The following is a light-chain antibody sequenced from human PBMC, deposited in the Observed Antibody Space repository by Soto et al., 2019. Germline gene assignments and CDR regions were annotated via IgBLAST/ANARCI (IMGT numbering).Light chain of an antibody. Sequence: EIVLTQSPPTLSLSPGERVTLSCRASQSVSIFLAWYQQKVGQPPRLLIYDASKRATGVPVRFSGSGSGTDFTITISSLEREDFAVYYCQHRFNWPRTFGQGTKLEI. CDR3: QHRFNWPRT. CDR1: QSVSIF. CDR2: DAS. J-gene: IGKJ2*01. V-gene: IGKV3-11*01.